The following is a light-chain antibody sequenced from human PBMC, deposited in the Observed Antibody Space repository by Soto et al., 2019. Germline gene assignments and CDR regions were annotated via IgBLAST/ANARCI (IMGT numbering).Light chain of an antibody. V-gene: IGKV3-11*01. CDR2: GAF. Sequence: EIVFTHAPATLSLTHVERATLSCMASPSVTNYLAWYQQTPGQPPRLLIYGAFNRAAGIPARFSGSGSGTDFTLTIRSLEPEDSAVYYCQQSNIWPPVNCGQGKRREIK. CDR1: PSVTNY. J-gene: IGKJ5*01. CDR3: QQSNIWPPVN.